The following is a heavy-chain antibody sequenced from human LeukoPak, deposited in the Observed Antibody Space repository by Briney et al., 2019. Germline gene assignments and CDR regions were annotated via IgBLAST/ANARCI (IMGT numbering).Heavy chain of an antibody. J-gene: IGHJ4*02. CDR1: GGSFSGYY. CDR3: ARGGYYDSSGYYYGNDY. CDR2: INHSGST. D-gene: IGHD3-22*01. Sequence: SETLSLTCAVYGGSFSGYYWSWIRQPPGKGLEWIGEINHSGSTNYNPSLKSRVTISVDTSKNQFSLKLSSVTAADTAVYYCARGGYYDSSGYYYGNDYWGQGTLVTVSS. V-gene: IGHV4-34*01.